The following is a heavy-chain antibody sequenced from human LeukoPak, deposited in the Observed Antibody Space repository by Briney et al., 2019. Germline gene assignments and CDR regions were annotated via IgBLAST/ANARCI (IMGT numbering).Heavy chain of an antibody. D-gene: IGHD3-3*01. CDR1: GFTFSSYA. CDR2: ISSNGGST. CDR3: ARDLPHYDFWSGYSYGMDV. Sequence: PGGSLRLSCSASGFTFSSYAMHWVRQAPGKGLEYVSAISSNGGSTYYADSVKGRFTISRDNSKNTLYLQMSSLRAEDTAVYYCARDLPHYDFWSGYSYGMDVWGQGTTVTVSS. V-gene: IGHV3-64D*06. J-gene: IGHJ6*02.